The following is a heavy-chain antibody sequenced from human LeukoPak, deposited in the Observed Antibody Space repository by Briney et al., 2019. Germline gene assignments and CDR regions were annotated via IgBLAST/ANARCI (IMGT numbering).Heavy chain of an antibody. Sequence: GASVKVPCKASGGTFSSYAISWVRQAPGQGLEWMGRIIPILGIANYAQKFQGRVTITADKSTSTAYMELSSLRSEGTAVYYCARLNTDHDAFDIWGQGTMVTVSS. D-gene: IGHD4-17*01. CDR3: ARLNTDHDAFDI. CDR1: GGTFSSYA. CDR2: IIPILGIA. J-gene: IGHJ3*02. V-gene: IGHV1-69*04.